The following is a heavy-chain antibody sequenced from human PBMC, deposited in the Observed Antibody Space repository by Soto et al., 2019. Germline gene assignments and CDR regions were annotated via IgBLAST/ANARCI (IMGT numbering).Heavy chain of an antibody. J-gene: IGHJ4*02. CDR2: IWHDGDNK. Sequence: QVQLVESGGGVVQPGRSLRLSCAASGFSFSSYGMHWVRQAPGKGLEWVAIIWHDGDNKYYADSVKGRFTISRDNSKNTLSLQMNGLRAEDTAVYYCARDVWRYFDYWGQGTLVTVSS. CDR3: ARDVWRYFDY. D-gene: IGHD2-8*01. V-gene: IGHV3-33*01. CDR1: GFSFSSYG.